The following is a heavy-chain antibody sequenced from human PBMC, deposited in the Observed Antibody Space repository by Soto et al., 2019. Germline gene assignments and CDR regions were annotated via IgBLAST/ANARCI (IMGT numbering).Heavy chain of an antibody. D-gene: IGHD5-12*01. V-gene: IGHV1-69*13. CDR3: ARDRMGDGYKIIDY. CDR2: IIPIFGTA. Sequence: RASVKVSCKASGGTFSSYAISWVRQAPGQGLEWMGGIIPIFGTANYAQKFQGRVTITADESTSTAYMELSSLRSEDTAVYYCARDRMGDGYKIIDYWGQGTLVTVSS. J-gene: IGHJ4*02. CDR1: GGTFSSYA.